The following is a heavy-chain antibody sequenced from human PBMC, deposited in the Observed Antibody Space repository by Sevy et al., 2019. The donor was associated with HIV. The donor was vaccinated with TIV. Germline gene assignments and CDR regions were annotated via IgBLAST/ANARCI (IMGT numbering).Heavy chain of an antibody. D-gene: IGHD5-12*01. J-gene: IGHJ4*02. Sequence: GGSLRLSCAASGFTFSSYGMHWVRQAPGKGLEWVAFIRYDGSNKYYADSVKGRFTISRDNSKNTRYLQMNSLRAEDTAVYYCAKTEYSGYDPPLYFDYWGQGTLVTVSS. V-gene: IGHV3-30*02. CDR2: IRYDGSNK. CDR3: AKTEYSGYDPPLYFDY. CDR1: GFTFSSYG.